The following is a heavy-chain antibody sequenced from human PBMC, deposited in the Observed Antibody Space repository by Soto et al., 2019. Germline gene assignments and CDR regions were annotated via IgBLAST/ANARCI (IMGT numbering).Heavy chain of an antibody. D-gene: IGHD2-15*01. CDR1: NDSLSSHF. Sequence: QVQLLQSGAAVRKPGASVTVSCKASNDSLSSHFIHWVRQAPGEGLEWVGIINPGHNSASNSKEFQGRLALTSDRPARTVYMQLSNLRADDTAVYYGAGASSRVSSVVAAYWGQGTLVTVSS. CDR3: AGASSRVSSVVAAY. CDR2: INPGHNSA. J-gene: IGHJ4*02. V-gene: IGHV1-46*01.